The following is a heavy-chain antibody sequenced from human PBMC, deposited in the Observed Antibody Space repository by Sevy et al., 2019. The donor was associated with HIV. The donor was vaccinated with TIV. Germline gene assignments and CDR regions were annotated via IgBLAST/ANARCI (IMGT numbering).Heavy chain of an antibody. J-gene: IGHJ4*02. CDR2: ISSASSYI. D-gene: IGHD3-22*01. CDR1: GFIFSNYD. V-gene: IGHV3-21*01. Sequence: GGSLRLSCVASGFIFSNYDMNWVRQAPGKGLEWVSSISSASSYIYYADSVKGRFTVSRDNAKDSLYLQMHSLRAEETVTYYCARALDYYDSGGYFYWGLGTLVTVSS. CDR3: ARALDYYDSGGYFY.